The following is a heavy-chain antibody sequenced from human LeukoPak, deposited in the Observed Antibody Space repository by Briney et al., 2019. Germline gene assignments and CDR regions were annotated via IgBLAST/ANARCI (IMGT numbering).Heavy chain of an antibody. J-gene: IGHJ5*02. Sequence: GGSLRLSCAASGFTVSSNYMNWVRQAPGKGLEWVSVIYSAGDTYYADSVKGRFTISRDNSKNTLYLQMNSLRAEDTAVYYCAREEALLWFGEFHNWFDPWGQGTLVTVSS. CDR3: AREEALLWFGEFHNWFDP. V-gene: IGHV3-53*01. CDR2: IYSAGDT. D-gene: IGHD3-10*01. CDR1: GFTVSSNY.